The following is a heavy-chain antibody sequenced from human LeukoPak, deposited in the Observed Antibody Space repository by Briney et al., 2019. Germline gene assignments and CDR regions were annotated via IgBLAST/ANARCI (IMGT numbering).Heavy chain of an antibody. D-gene: IGHD3-3*01. Sequence: SEALSLTCAVHGGSFSGYYWSWIRQPPGKGLQWIGEVNHSGSTNYNPSLKSRVTISVDTSKNQFSLKLSSVTAADTAVYYCARVGPYDFWSGYCIFDYWGQGTLVTVSS. CDR3: ARVGPYDFWSGYCIFDY. CDR1: GGSFSGYY. J-gene: IGHJ4*02. CDR2: VNHSGST. V-gene: IGHV4-34*01.